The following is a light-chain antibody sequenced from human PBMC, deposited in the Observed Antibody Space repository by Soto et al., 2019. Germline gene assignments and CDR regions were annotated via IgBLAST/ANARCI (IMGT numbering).Light chain of an antibody. CDR3: QQYGSSPPYT. V-gene: IGKV3-20*01. Sequence: EIVLTQSPGTLSLSPGERATLSCRASQSVSSSYLAWYQQKPGQAPRLLIYGASSRATGMLDKLSGSGSGTDFTLTMSRLEPEDFAVYYCQQYGSSPPYTFGQGTKLEIK. J-gene: IGKJ2*01. CDR2: GAS. CDR1: QSVSSSY.